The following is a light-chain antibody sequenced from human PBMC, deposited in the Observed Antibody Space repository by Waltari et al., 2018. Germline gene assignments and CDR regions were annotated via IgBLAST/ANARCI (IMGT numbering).Light chain of an antibody. CDR2: EVS. Sequence: QSALTQPPSESGSPAQSVNISCTRSSSDVCGFDYVSLYQQHPGKVPSLMIYEVSKRPSGVPDRFSGSKSGNTASLTVSGLQVEDEADYYCSTFAGSSQMLFGGGTKLTVL. V-gene: IGLV2-8*01. J-gene: IGLJ2*01. CDR1: SSDVCGFDY. CDR3: STFAGSSQML.